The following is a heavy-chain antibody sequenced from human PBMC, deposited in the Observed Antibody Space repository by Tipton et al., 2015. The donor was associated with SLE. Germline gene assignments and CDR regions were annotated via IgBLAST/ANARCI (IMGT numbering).Heavy chain of an antibody. V-gene: IGHV3-74*01. CDR1: GGSFSGYY. CDR2: LQSDGSSV. D-gene: IGHD3-10*01. J-gene: IGHJ4*02. CDR3: ARGGSGKDGTKDY. Sequence: GLVKPSETLSLTCGVYGGSFSGYYWSWIRQAPGKGLVWVSRLQSDGSSVSYADFVQGRFTTSRDNAKNTLYLQMNSLRVEDTAVYYCARGGSGKDGTKDYWGQGTLVTVSS.